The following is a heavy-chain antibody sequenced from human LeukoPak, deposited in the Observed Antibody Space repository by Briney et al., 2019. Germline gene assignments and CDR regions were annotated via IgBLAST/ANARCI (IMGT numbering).Heavy chain of an antibody. CDR1: GGSISSSSYY. V-gene: IGHV4-39*07. CDR2: INHSGST. D-gene: IGHD3-10*01. CDR3: ARRQGRTARWIDY. J-gene: IGHJ4*02. Sequence: SETLSLTCTVSGGSISSSSYYWGWIRQPPGKGLEWIGEINHSGSTNYNPSLKSRVTISVDTSKNQFSLKLSSVTAADTAVYYCARRQGRTARWIDYWGQGTLVTVSS.